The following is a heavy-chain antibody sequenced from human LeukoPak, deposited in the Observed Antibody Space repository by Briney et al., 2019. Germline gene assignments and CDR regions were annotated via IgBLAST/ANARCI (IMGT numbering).Heavy chain of an antibody. CDR3: ARVSKVVTAIAFDY. Sequence: GASVKVSCKASGYTFTGYYMHWVRQAPGQGLEWMGWINPNSGGTNYAQKFQGRVTMTRDTSISTAYMELSRLRSDDTAVYYCARVSKVVTAIAFDYWGRGTLVTVSS. CDR1: GYTFTGYY. V-gene: IGHV1-2*02. J-gene: IGHJ4*02. D-gene: IGHD2-21*02. CDR2: INPNSGGT.